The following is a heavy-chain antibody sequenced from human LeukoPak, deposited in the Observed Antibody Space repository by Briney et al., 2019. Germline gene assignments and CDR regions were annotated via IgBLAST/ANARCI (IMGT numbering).Heavy chain of an antibody. CDR3: ARDSGTTVGYFDY. Sequence: GGSLRLTCAASGFTVSTNYMSWVRQAPGRGLEWVSVIYSGGNTYYADSVKGRFTISRDNSKNTLYLQMNSLRADDTAVYYCARDSGTTVGYFDYWGQGTLVTVSS. CDR1: GFTVSTNY. D-gene: IGHD4-23*01. CDR2: IYSGGNT. V-gene: IGHV3-66*01. J-gene: IGHJ4*02.